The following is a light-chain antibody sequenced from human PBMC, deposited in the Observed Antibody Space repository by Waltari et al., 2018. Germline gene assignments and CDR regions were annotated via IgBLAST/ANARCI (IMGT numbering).Light chain of an antibody. CDR1: SSDVGFYNL. J-gene: IGLJ3*02. Sequence: QSALTQPASVSGSPGPSITISCTGTSSDVGFYNLVSWYQQPPGKAPELVVYEVISRPSGVSNRFSGSKSGNTASLTISGLQAEDEADYYCCSYAGRNIWVFGGGTKLTVL. CDR3: CSYAGRNIWV. CDR2: EVI. V-gene: IGLV2-23*02.